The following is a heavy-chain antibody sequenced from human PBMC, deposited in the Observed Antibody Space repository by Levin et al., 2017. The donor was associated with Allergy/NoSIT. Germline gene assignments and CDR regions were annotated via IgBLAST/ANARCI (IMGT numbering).Heavy chain of an antibody. J-gene: IGHJ6*02. CDR1: GGSISSSSHY. CDR2: IYYSGST. CDR3: TGISGGYNYHGMGV. D-gene: IGHD3-10*01. V-gene: IGHV4-39*07. Sequence: GSLRLSCTVSGGSISSSSHYWAWIRQSPVKGLEWIGHIYYSGSTYYNPSLKSRVTISVDTSKNQFSLKLSLVTAADTALFYWTGISGGYNYHGMGVWGQGTTVTVSS.